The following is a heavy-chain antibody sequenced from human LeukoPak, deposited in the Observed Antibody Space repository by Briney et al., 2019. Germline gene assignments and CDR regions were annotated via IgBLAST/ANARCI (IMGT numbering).Heavy chain of an antibody. J-gene: IGHJ4*02. Sequence: SVKVSCKASGYTFTGYYIHWVRQAPGQGLEWMGGIIPIFGTANYAQKFQGRVTITTDESTTTAYMEVSSLRSEDTAVYYCGRKAGDCGGGSCYSIDYWGQGTLVTVSS. V-gene: IGHV1-69*05. CDR1: GYTFTGYY. CDR2: IIPIFGTA. D-gene: IGHD2-15*01. CDR3: GRKAGDCGGGSCYSIDY.